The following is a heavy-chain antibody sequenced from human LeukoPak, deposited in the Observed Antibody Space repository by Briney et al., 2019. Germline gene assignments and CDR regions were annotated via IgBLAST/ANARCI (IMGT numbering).Heavy chain of an antibody. CDR2: IYHSGST. J-gene: IGHJ4*02. Sequence: SGTLSLTCAVSGGSISSSNWWSWVRQPPGKGLEWIGEIYHSGSTNYNPSLKSRVTISVDKSKNQFSLKLSSVTAADTAVYYCASYCSSPSCPTDYWGQGTLVTVSS. D-gene: IGHD2-2*01. CDR1: GGSISSSNW. V-gene: IGHV4-4*02. CDR3: ASYCSSPSCPTDY.